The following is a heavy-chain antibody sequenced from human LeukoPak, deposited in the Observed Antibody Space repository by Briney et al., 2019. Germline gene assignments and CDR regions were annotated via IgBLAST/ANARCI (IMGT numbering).Heavy chain of an antibody. CDR3: ARDYCSGGSCYSWFDY. CDR2: IIPIFGTA. V-gene: IGHV1-69*13. J-gene: IGHJ4*02. CDR1: GYTFTSNY. Sequence: SVKVSCKASGYTFTSNYMHWVRQAPGQGLEWMGGIIPIFGTANYAQKFQGRVTITADESTSTAYMELSSLRSEDTAVYYCARDYCSGGSCYSWFDYWGQGTLVTVSS. D-gene: IGHD2-15*01.